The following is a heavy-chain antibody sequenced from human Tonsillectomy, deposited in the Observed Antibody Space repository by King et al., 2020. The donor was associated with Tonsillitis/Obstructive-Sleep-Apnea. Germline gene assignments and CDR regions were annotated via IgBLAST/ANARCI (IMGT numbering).Heavy chain of an antibody. J-gene: IGHJ3*02. CDR1: GFTLDAYV. CDR3: AKDMSYYGDAFDI. D-gene: IGHD1-26*01. Sequence: QLVQSGGGLEQPGRSLRLSCAASGFTLDAYVMHWVRQAPGKGLEWVSGISWNSGSIGYADSVKGRFTISRDNAKNSLYLQMNSLRAEDTALYYCAKDMSYYGDAFDIWGQGTMVTVSS. V-gene: IGHV3-9*01. CDR2: ISWNSGSI.